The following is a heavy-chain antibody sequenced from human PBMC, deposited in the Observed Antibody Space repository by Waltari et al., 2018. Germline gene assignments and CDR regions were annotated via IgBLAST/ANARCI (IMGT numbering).Heavy chain of an antibody. CDR2: IYYSGST. CDR1: GGSISSNPYY. V-gene: IGHV4-39*01. D-gene: IGHD3-10*01. CDR3: ATQPLWFGESYVDY. Sequence: QLQLQESGPGLVKPSETLSLTCTVSGGSISSNPYYWGWIRQPPGKGLEWIGTIYYSGSTYYNPSLKSRVTISVDTSKNQFSLKLNSVTAADTAVYYCATQPLWFGESYVDYWGQGTLVTVSS. J-gene: IGHJ4*02.